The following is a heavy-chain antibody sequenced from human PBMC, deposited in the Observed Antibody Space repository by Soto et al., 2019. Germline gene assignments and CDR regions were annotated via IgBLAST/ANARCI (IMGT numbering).Heavy chain of an antibody. V-gene: IGHV4-59*01. CDR3: ARDLSWFDYYDSIGDRSLWFDP. J-gene: IGHJ5*02. Sequence: SETLSLTCTVSGGSISSYYWSWIRQPPGKGLEWIGYIYYSGSTNYNPSLKSRVTISVDTSKNQFSLKLSSVTAADTAVYYCARDLSWFDYYDSIGDRSLWFDPWGQGTLVTVSS. CDR1: GGSISSYY. D-gene: IGHD3-22*01. CDR2: IYYSGST.